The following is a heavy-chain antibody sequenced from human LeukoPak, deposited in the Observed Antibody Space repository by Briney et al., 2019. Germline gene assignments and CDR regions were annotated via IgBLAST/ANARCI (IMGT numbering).Heavy chain of an antibody. CDR3: AKAQPYYYYMDV. J-gene: IGHJ6*03. CDR1: GFTFSSYG. Sequence: GGSLRLSCVASGFTFSSYGMHWVRQAPGKGLEWVAFIRYDGGNKYYADSVKGRFTISRDNSRNTLYLQMNSLRAEDTAVYYCAKAQPYYYYMDVWGKGTTVTVSS. CDR2: IRYDGGNK. V-gene: IGHV3-30*02.